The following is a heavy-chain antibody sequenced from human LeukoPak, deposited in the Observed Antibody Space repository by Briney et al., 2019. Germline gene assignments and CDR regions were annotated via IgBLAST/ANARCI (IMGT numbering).Heavy chain of an antibody. D-gene: IGHD3-3*01. CDR1: GGTFSSYA. CDR3: ARAIYDFWSGYYLGFDY. V-gene: IGHV1-69*06. J-gene: IGHJ4*02. Sequence: SVKVSCKASGGTFSSYAISWVRQAPGQGLEWMGGIIPIFGTANYAQKFQGRVTITADTSTSTAYMELRGLRSDDTAVYYCARAIYDFWSGYYLGFDYWGQGTLVTVSS. CDR2: IIPIFGTA.